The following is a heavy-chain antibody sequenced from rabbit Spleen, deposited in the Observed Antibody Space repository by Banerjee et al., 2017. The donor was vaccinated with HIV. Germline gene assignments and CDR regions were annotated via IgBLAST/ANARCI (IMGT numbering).Heavy chain of an antibody. CDR1: GIDFSSYYW. CDR2: THLVRGYT. J-gene: IGHJ4*01. Sequence: QSLEESGGDLVKPGASLTLTCKASGIDFSSYYWMCWVRQAPGKGLEWIACTHLVRGYTDYASWAKGRFTISKTSSTTVTLQMTSLTAADTATYFCARDDLYGDEEYVNNLWGPGTLVTVS. V-gene: IGHV1S40*01. CDR3: ARDDLYGDEEYVNNL. D-gene: IGHD2-1*01.